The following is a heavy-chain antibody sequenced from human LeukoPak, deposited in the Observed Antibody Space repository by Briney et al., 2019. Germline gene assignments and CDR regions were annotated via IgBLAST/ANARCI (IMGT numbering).Heavy chain of an antibody. V-gene: IGHV4-39*07. CDR3: AREDSAISDNAFDI. CDR1: GGSVGSSNDY. D-gene: IGHD1-26*01. CDR2: VYYTGST. J-gene: IGHJ3*02. Sequence: PSETLSLTCTVSGGSVGSSNDYWGWIRQPPGKGLEWIGSVYYTGSTYHNPSLKSRVTMSVDTSRNQFSLKLYSVTAADTAMYYCAREDSAISDNAFDIWGQGTLVTISS.